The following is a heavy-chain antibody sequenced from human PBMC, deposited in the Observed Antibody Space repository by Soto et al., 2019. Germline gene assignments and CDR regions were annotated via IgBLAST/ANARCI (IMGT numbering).Heavy chain of an antibody. CDR2: IYYSGST. CDR1: GGSISSGDDY. J-gene: IGHJ4*02. D-gene: IGHD3-3*01. V-gene: IGHV4-30-4*01. Sequence: SETLSLTCTVSGGSISSGDDYWSWIRQPPGKGLEWIGYIYYSGSTYYNPSLKSRVTISVDTSKNQFSLKLSSVTAADTAVYYCARDQSGYNRLDYWGQGTLVTVSS. CDR3: ARDQSGYNRLDY.